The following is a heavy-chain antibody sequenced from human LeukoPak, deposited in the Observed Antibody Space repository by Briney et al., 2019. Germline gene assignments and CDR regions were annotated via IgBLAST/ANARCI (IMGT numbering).Heavy chain of an antibody. Sequence: AETLSLTCTVSGGSISSSSYYWGWIRQPPGKGLEWIGRIYYSGSTYYNPSLKSRVTISVDTSKNQFSLKLSSVTAADTAVYYCATSGPIYYGSGSYYNYLDYWGQGTLVTVSS. CDR3: ATSGPIYYGSGSYYNYLDY. V-gene: IGHV4-39*07. CDR1: GGSISSSSYY. J-gene: IGHJ4*02. D-gene: IGHD3-10*01. CDR2: IYYSGST.